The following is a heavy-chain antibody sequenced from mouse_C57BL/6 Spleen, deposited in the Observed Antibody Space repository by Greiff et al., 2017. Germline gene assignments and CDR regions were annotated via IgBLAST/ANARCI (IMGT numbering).Heavy chain of an antibody. CDR1: GYSITSGYY. Sequence: VQLQQPGPGLVKPSQSLSLTCSVTGYSITSGYYWNWIRQFPGNNLEWMGYISYDGSNNYNPSFKNRISVTSDTSNNQLFLKLNTVTAEDTATYYCAREGSYGNHYFDDWGKGTTLTVAS. CDR2: ISYDGSN. CDR3: AREGSYGNHYFDD. D-gene: IGHD2-1*01. V-gene: IGHV3-6*01. J-gene: IGHJ2*01.